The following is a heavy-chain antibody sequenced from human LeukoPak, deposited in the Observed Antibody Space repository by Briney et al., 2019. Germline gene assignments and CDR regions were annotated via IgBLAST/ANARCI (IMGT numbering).Heavy chain of an antibody. V-gene: IGHV3-21*01. CDR3: ARDPYSGGYGDDYYYYMDV. CDR2: ISSSSSYI. Sequence: GGSLRLSCAASGFTFSSYSMNWVRQAPGKGLEWVSSISSSSSYIYYADSVKGRFTISRDNAKNSLYLQMNSLRAEDTAVYYCARDPYSGGYGDDYYYYMDVWGKGTTVTISS. D-gene: IGHD1-26*01. CDR1: GFTFSSYS. J-gene: IGHJ6*03.